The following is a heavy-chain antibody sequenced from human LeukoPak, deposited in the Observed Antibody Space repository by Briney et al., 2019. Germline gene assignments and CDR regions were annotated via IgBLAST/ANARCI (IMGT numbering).Heavy chain of an antibody. D-gene: IGHD2-15*01. CDR2: ISSSGSGTYI. V-gene: IGHV3-21*01. CDR1: GFTFSSYE. CDR3: ARDPGRSGGTCYSDY. Sequence: GGSLRLSCAASGFTFSSYEMTWVRQAPGKGLEWVSTISSSGSGTYIYYADSVKGRFTISRDNAKNSLYLQMNSLRAEDTAVYYCARDPGRSGGTCYSDYWGQGTLVAVSS. J-gene: IGHJ4*02.